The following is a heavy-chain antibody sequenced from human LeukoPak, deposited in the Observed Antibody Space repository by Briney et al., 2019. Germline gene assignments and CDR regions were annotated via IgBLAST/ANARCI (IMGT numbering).Heavy chain of an antibody. Sequence: SETLSLTCSVSGDSTSSSRYFWGWVRQPPGKGLEWIASVYYNGNTYYNPSLESRVTISIDTSKNRFSLNLISVAAADTAVYYCASGYCSGGSCYLLFAYFDYWGQGTLVTVSS. V-gene: IGHV4-39*02. D-gene: IGHD2-15*01. CDR3: ASGYCSGGSCYLLFAYFDY. J-gene: IGHJ4*02. CDR2: VYYNGNT. CDR1: GDSTSSSRYF.